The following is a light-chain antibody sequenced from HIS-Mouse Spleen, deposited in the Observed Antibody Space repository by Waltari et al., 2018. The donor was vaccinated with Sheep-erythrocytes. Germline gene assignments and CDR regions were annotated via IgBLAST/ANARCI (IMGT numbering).Light chain of an antibody. J-gene: IGLJ3*02. CDR1: SPNIGSNT. V-gene: IGLV1-44*01. CDR2: SNN. Sequence: QSVLTQAPSASGTPGPRVTISCSGSSPNIGSNTVNWYQQLPGTAPKLLIYSNNQRPSGVPDRFSGSKSGTSASLAISGLQSEDEADYYCAAWDDSLNGPVFGGGTKLTVL. CDR3: AAWDDSLNGPV.